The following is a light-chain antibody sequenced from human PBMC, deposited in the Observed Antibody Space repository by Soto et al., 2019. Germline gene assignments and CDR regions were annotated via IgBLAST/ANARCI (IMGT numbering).Light chain of an antibody. CDR3: HASDRGDVV. J-gene: IGLJ2*01. V-gene: IGLV6-57*02. CDR1: SGSIADNY. CDR2: EDT. Sequence: NFMLTQPHSVSESPGKTVTISCTGTSGSIADNYVQWYQQRPGSAPTTVIYEDTQRPSGVPDRFSGSIDYSSNSASLTISGLEDADEADHHCHASDRGDVVFGGGPTLTVL.